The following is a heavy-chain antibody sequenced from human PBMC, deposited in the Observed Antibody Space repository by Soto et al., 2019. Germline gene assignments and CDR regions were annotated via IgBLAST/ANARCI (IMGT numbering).Heavy chain of an antibody. V-gene: IGHV3-23*01. Sequence: PGGSLRLSWAASGFTFSSYAMIWVRQAPGKGLEWVSAISGSGGSTYYAASVKGRFTISRDNSKNTLYLQMNSLRAEDTAVYYCAKALGYSSSWYDYWGQGTLVTVSS. CDR2: ISGSGGST. CDR3: AKALGYSSSWYDY. J-gene: IGHJ4*02. CDR1: GFTFSSYA. D-gene: IGHD6-13*01.